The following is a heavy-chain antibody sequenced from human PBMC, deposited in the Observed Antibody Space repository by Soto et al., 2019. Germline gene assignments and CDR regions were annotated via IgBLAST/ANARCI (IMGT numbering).Heavy chain of an antibody. CDR3: AREIYGGFWSGLNWFDP. CDR1: GGSVSSGSYY. Sequence: PSETLSLTCTVSGGSVSSGSYYWSWIRQPPGKGLEWIGYIYYSGSTNYNPSLKSRVTISVDTSKNQFSLKLSSVTAADTAVYYCAREIYGGFWSGLNWFDPWGQGTLVTVSS. D-gene: IGHD3-3*01. V-gene: IGHV4-61*01. J-gene: IGHJ5*02. CDR2: IYYSGST.